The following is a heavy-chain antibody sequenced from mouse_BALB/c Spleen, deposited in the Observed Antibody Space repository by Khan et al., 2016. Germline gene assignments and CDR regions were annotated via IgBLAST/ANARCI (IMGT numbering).Heavy chain of an antibody. V-gene: IGHV5-6-5*01. CDR3: ARIGDGYDYAVDY. J-gene: IGHJ4*01. CDR1: GFTFSNYV. D-gene: IGHD2-2*01. CDR2: IRSGGAT. Sequence: EVELVESGGDLVKPGGSLKLSCAASGFTFSNYVMSWVRQTPEKRLEWVASIRSGGATHYPDSVKGRLTIPRDTARNILHLPMISLMSEDTAIYYCARIGDGYDYAVDYWGQGTSVTVSS.